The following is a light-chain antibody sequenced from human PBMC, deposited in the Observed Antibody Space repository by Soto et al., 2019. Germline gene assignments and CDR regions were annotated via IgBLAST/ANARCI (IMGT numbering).Light chain of an antibody. V-gene: IGKV1-9*01. Sequence: DIQLTQSPSFLSASVGDRVTITCRASQDISSYLAWYQQKPGKAPNLLIYAASTLQSGVPSRFSGSGSGTEFTLTISSLQPEAFATYYCQQLNSYPRTFGQGTKLEIK. J-gene: IGKJ2*02. CDR1: QDISSY. CDR3: QQLNSYPRT. CDR2: AAS.